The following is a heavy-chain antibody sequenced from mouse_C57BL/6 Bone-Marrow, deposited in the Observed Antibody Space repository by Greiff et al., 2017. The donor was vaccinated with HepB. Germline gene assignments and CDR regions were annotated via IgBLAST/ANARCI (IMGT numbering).Heavy chain of an antibody. V-gene: IGHV1-15*01. CDR1: GYTFTDYE. Sequence: QVQLQQSGAELVRPGASVTLSCKASGYTFTDYEMHWVKQTPVHGLEWIGAIDPETGGTAYNQKFKGEAILTADKSSSTAYMELRSLTSEDSAVYYCTVYSNYGRYAMDYWGQGTSVTVSS. CDR3: TVYSNYGRYAMDY. D-gene: IGHD2-5*01. J-gene: IGHJ4*01. CDR2: IDPETGGT.